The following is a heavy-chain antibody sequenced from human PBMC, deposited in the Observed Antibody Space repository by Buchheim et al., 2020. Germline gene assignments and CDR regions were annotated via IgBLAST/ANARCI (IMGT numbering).Heavy chain of an antibody. CDR2: ISSTGTT. V-gene: IGHV4-39*07. CDR3: ARDPYYYDNSGYKYFFDY. Sequence: QLQLQESGPGLVKPSETLFLTCTVSGGSIDSRNYYWGWIRQPPGEGLEWIGTISSTGTTYYNPSLKSRVTISVDTSKNQFSLKLSSVTAADTAVYYCARDPYYYDNSGYKYFFDYWGQGIL. J-gene: IGHJ4*02. CDR1: GGSIDSRNYY. D-gene: IGHD3-22*01.